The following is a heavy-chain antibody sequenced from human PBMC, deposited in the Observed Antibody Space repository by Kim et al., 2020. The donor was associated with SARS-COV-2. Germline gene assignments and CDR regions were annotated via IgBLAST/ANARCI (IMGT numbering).Heavy chain of an antibody. CDR2: IYPGDSDT. Sequence: GESLKISCKGSGYSFTSYWIGWVRQMPGKGLEWMGIIYPGDSDTRYSPSFQGQVTISADKSISTAYLQWSSLKASDTAMYYCARRGGSYSGGWAFDIWGQGTMVTVSS. CDR1: GYSFTSYW. CDR3: ARRGGSYSGGWAFDI. V-gene: IGHV5-51*01. D-gene: IGHD1-26*01. J-gene: IGHJ3*02.